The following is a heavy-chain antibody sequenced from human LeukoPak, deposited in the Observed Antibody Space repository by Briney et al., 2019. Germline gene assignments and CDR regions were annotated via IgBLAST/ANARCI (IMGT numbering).Heavy chain of an antibody. J-gene: IGHJ5*02. CDR3: AGYCSSTSCLNGFDP. CDR1: GFTFSSYA. CDR2: ISGSGGST. Sequence: GGSLRLSCAASGFTFSSYAMSWVRQAPGMGLEWVSAISGSGGSTYYADSVKGRFTISRDNSKNTLYLQMNSLRAEDTAVYYCAGYCSSTSCLNGFDPWGQGTLVTVSS. V-gene: IGHV3-23*01. D-gene: IGHD2-2*01.